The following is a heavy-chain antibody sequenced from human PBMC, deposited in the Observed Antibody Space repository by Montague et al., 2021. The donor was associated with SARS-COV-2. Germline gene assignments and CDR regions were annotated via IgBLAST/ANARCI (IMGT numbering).Heavy chain of an antibody. CDR1: GFTFSSYA. CDR3: AKHRTGTTPFDY. D-gene: IGHD1-7*01. V-gene: IGHV3-23*01. CDR2: ITGSGGTT. J-gene: IGHJ4*02. Sequence: SLRLSCAASGFTFSSYAMSWVRQAPGKVLEWVSEITGSGGTTYXXXSXEGRFPISRDNSKYTLFLQMHSLRAEATAISYCAKHRTGTTPFDYWGQGTLVTVSS.